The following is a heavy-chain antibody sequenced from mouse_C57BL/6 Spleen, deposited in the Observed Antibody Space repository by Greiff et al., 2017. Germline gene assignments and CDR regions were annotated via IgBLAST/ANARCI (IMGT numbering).Heavy chain of an antibody. D-gene: IGHD2-3*01. CDR2: IDPSDSYT. CDR1: GYTFTSYW. J-gene: IGHJ4*01. V-gene: IGHV1-50*01. CDR3: ARWLLPFMDY. Sequence: QVQLQQPGAELVKPGASVKLSCKASGYTFTSYWMQWVKQRPGQGLEWIGEIDPSDSYTNYNQKFKGKATLTVDTSSSTAYMQLSSLTSEDSAVYYCARWLLPFMDYWGQGTSVTVSS.